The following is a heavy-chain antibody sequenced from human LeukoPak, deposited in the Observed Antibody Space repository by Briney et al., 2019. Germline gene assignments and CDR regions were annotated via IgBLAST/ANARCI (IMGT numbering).Heavy chain of an antibody. J-gene: IGHJ5*02. CDR2: INYSGVT. CDR1: GDSISSDY. V-gene: IGHV4-59*08. D-gene: IGHD1-14*01. Sequence: SETLSLTCTVSGDSISSDYLSWIRQPPGKGLEWIGYINYSGVTNYNPSLKSRVTISVDTSKNQLSLKLSSVTAADTAVYYCARHRPGEPRFDPWGQGTML. CDR3: ARHRPGEPRFDP.